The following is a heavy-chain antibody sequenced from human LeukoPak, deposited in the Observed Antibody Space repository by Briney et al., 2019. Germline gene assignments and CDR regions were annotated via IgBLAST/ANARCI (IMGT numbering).Heavy chain of an antibody. Sequence: SETLSLTCTVSGGSISSSTYYWGWIRQPPGKGLEWIGSIYYSGSTYYNPSIKSRVTISVDTSKNQFSLKLSSVTAADTAVYYCARESPGIAVAGRGFDYWGQGTLVTVSS. CDR1: GGSISSSTYY. CDR3: ARESPGIAVAGRGFDY. J-gene: IGHJ4*02. V-gene: IGHV4-39*07. CDR2: IYYSGST. D-gene: IGHD6-19*01.